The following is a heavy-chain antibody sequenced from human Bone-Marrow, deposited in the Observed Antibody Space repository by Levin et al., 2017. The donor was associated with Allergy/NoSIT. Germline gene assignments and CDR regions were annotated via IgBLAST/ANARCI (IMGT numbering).Heavy chain of an antibody. CDR3: ARLSEFFPALGYFDL. D-gene: IGHD1-26*01. Sequence: SETLSLTCSVSGGSISLYYWNWIRQPPGKGLEWIGHVYSSGTTSYNPSLKGRVTISADESKNQISLTLNSLTSADTAVYYCARLSEFFPALGYFDLWGRGILVTVSS. CDR2: VYSSGTT. J-gene: IGHJ2*01. CDR1: GGSISLYY. V-gene: IGHV4-59*12.